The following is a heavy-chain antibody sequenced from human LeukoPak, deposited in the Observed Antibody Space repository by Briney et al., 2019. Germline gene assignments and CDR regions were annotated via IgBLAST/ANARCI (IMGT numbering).Heavy chain of an antibody. J-gene: IGHJ5*02. Sequence: PSEALSLTCTVSGGSISSSSYYWGWIRQPPGKGLEWIGSIYYSGSTYYNPSLKSRVTISVDTSKNQFSLKLSSVTAADTAVYYCARSCSSTSCSSYGATYNWFDPWGQGTLVTVSS. CDR2: IYYSGST. CDR3: ARSCSSTSCSSYGATYNWFDP. CDR1: GGSISSSSYY. D-gene: IGHD2-2*01. V-gene: IGHV4-39*07.